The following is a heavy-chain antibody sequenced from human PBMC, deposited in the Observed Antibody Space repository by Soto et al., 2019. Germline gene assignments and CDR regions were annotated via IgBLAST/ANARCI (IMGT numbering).Heavy chain of an antibody. Sequence: PSETLSLTCSVSGGSVNSGGYYWSWIRQHPGKGLEWIGYIHYSGNTYYNPSLKSRVTTSLDTSQDQFSLKLSSVTAADTAVYYCARDVSYDGSGWANWFDPWGQGTLVTVSS. D-gene: IGHD3-22*01. CDR1: GGSVNSGGYY. J-gene: IGHJ5*02. V-gene: IGHV4-31*03. CDR2: IHYSGNT. CDR3: ARDVSYDGSGWANWFDP.